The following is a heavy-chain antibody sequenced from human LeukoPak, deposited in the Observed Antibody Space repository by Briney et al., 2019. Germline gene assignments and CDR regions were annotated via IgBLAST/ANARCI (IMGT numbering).Heavy chain of an antibody. CDR3: ARGVVVPAAIRGQTLFDY. Sequence: SPSETLSLTCAVYGGSFSGYYWSWIRQPPGKGLEWIGEINHSGSTNYNPSLKSRVTISVDTSKNQFSLKLSSVTAADTAVYYCARGVVVPAAIRGQTLFDYWGQGTLVTVSS. V-gene: IGHV4-34*01. D-gene: IGHD2-2*02. J-gene: IGHJ4*02. CDR2: INHSGST. CDR1: GGSFSGYY.